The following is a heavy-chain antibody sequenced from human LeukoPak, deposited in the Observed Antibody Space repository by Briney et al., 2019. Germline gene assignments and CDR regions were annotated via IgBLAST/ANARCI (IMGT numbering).Heavy chain of an antibody. CDR2: ISGSGGST. D-gene: IGHD2-2*02. Sequence: PGGSLRLSCAASGFTFSSYAMSWDRQAPGKGLEWVSAISGSGGSTYYADAVKGRFTISRDNSKNTLYLQMNSLRAEDTAVYYCAKRLGVVVPAAIRGRYYYYYMDVWGKGTTFTVSS. CDR3: AKRLGVVVPAAIRGRYYYYYMDV. CDR1: GFTFSSYA. J-gene: IGHJ6*03. V-gene: IGHV3-23*01.